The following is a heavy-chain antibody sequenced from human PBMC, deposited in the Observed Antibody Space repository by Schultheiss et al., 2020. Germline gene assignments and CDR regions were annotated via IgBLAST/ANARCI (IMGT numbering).Heavy chain of an antibody. CDR1: GDTLTTLV. Sequence: AAVKVSCKTSGDTLTTLVVTWVRQAPGQGLEWMGWISGYNGNTKYAQKVQDRVTMTRDTSTSTAYMELRSLRADDTAKYYCATQRTPDYSAYACGVTCYSYAMAVWGQGTTVTVSS. V-gene: IGHV1-18*01. CDR3: ATQRTPDYSAYACGVTCYSYAMAV. J-gene: IGHJ6*02. D-gene: IGHD5-12*01. CDR2: ISGYNGNT.